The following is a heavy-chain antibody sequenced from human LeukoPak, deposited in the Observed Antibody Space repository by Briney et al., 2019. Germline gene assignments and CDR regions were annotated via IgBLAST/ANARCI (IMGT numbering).Heavy chain of an antibody. D-gene: IGHD5-12*01. CDR3: AKYPTTRGYSGYEAY. Sequence: GGSLRLSCAASGFTFSSYAMSLVRQAAGQWLAWVSAISGSGGSTYYADSVKGRFTISRDNSKNTLYLQMNSLRAEDTAVYYCAKYPTTRGYSGYEAYWGQGTLVTVSS. V-gene: IGHV3-23*01. CDR2: ISGSGGST. CDR1: GFTFSSYA. J-gene: IGHJ4*02.